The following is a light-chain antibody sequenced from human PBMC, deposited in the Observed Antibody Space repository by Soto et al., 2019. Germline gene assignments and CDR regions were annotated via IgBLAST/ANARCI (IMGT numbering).Light chain of an antibody. CDR3: QQYSSGPPLT. Sequence: VLTQSPASLSVSPGERVTLSCRASQSVGRNLAWYHQQPGQAPRLLIYDASSRATGVPARFSGSGSGTEFTLTISRLQSEDFAVYYCQQYSSGPPLTFGGGTKVDNK. J-gene: IGKJ4*01. V-gene: IGKV3-15*01. CDR1: QSVGRN. CDR2: DAS.